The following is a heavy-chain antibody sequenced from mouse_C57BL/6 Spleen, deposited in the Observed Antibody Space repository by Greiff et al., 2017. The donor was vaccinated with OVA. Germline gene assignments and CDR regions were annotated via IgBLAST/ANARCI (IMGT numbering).Heavy chain of an antibody. CDR1: GFSLTSYG. Sequence: VKLMESGPGLVQPSQSLSITCTVSGFSLTSYGVHWVRQSPGKGLEWLGVIWSGGSTDYNAAFISRLSISKDNSKSQVFFKMNSLQADDTAIYYWARKDDGYYEYFDVWGTGTTVTVSS. D-gene: IGHD2-3*01. CDR2: IWSGGST. J-gene: IGHJ1*03. V-gene: IGHV2-2*01. CDR3: ARKDDGYYEYFDV.